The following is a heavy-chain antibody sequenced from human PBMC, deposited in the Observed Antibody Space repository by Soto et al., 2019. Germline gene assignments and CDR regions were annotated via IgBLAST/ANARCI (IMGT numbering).Heavy chain of an antibody. V-gene: IGHV4-34*01. CDR1: AGTFSGYY. CDR2: INHGGSP. J-gene: IGHJ6*02. D-gene: IGHD4-17*01. CDR3: ASGAGTVEYYYYYGVDD. Sequence: SETLSLTCASYAGTFSGYYWSWIRQPPGKGLEWLGEINHGGSPSYNPSLKSRVTISVDTAKYQFSLRLNSMTAADTAVYYCASGAGTVEYYYYYGVDDWGQGTTVTVSS.